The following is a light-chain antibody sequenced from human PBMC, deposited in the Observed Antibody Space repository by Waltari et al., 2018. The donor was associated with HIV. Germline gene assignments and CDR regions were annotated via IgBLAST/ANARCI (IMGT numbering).Light chain of an antibody. CDR3: HQYGTSPRT. J-gene: IGKJ2*01. Sequence: EIVLAQSPRTLSLSPGERVTLSCRASQTVTSNYLAWYQVRPGQAPRLLIYGASIRATGVPDKFSGSGSGTDFTLTIGRLEPEDFAVYYCHQYGTSPRTFGQGSKVEIK. CDR1: QTVTSNY. CDR2: GAS. V-gene: IGKV3-20*01.